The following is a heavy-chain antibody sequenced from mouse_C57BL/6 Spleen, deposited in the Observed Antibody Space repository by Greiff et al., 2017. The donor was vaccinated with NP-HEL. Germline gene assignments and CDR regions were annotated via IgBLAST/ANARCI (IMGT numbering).Heavy chain of an antibody. J-gene: IGHJ4*01. V-gene: IGHV3-6*01. CDR1: GYSITSGYY. CDR2: ISYDGSN. Sequence: EVQLQQSGPGLVKPSQSLSLTCSVTGYSITSGYYWNWIRQFPGNKLEWMGYISYDGSNNYNPSLKNRIPITRDTSKNQFFLKLNSVTTEDTATYYCARENLDYYGSSYAMDYWGQGTSVTVSS. CDR3: ARENLDYYGSSYAMDY. D-gene: IGHD1-1*01.